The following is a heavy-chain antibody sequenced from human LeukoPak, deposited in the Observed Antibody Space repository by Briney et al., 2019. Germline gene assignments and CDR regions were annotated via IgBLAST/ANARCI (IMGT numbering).Heavy chain of an antibody. CDR3: AREWDSKKKGIDY. CDR1: GFTSSSYG. J-gene: IGHJ4*02. CDR2: IWYDGSNK. V-gene: IGHV3-33*01. Sequence: PGRSLRLSCAASGFTSSSYGMHWVRQAPDKGLEWVAVIWYDGSNKYYADSVKGRFTISRDNSKTTLYLQMNSLRAEDTAVYYCAREWDSKKKGIDYWGQGTLVTVSS. D-gene: IGHD1-26*01.